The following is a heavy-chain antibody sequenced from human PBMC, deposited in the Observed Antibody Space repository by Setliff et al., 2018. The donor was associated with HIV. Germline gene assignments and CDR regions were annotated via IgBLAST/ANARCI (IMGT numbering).Heavy chain of an antibody. CDR1: GYSFTKYV. D-gene: IGHD6-19*01. Sequence: ASVKVSCKASGYSFTKYVMHWVRQAPGQRLEWMGWINAGNGNTKYSQEFQGRVTITADGSTSTAYMEVSRLRSDDTAVYYCARDPQDTRGWYIYYFDYWGQGTLVTVSS. CDR2: INAGNGNT. CDR3: ARDPQDTRGWYIYYFDY. V-gene: IGHV1-3*01. J-gene: IGHJ4*02.